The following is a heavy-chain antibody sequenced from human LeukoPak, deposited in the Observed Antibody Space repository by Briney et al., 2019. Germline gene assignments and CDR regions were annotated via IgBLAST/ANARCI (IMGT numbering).Heavy chain of an antibody. D-gene: IGHD3-22*01. J-gene: IGHJ3*02. CDR1: GFTFSSYT. Sequence: PGGSLRLSCAASGFTFSSYTMNWVRQAPGKGLEWVSSISSTSGYTYYADSVKGLFTNSRDNAKRSLELHMSSLRVEDTAVYYCATTHHYYDSSGFYYSSDAFDIWGQGTMVTVSS. CDR2: ISSTSGYT. V-gene: IGHV3-21*01. CDR3: ATTHHYYDSSGFYYSSDAFDI.